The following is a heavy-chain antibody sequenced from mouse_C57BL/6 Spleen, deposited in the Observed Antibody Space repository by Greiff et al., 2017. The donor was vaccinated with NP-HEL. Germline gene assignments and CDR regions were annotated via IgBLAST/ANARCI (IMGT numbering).Heavy chain of an antibody. CDR3: ASAGRGNAMDY. CDR2: IDPSDSYT. Sequence: VQLQQSGAELVMPGASVKLSCKASGYTFTSYWMHWVKQRPGQGLEWIGEIDPSDSYTNYNQKFKGKSTLTVGKSSSTAYMQLSSLTSEDSAVYYCASAGRGNAMDYWGQGTSVTVSS. J-gene: IGHJ4*01. CDR1: GYTFTSYW. D-gene: IGHD4-1*01. V-gene: IGHV1-69*01.